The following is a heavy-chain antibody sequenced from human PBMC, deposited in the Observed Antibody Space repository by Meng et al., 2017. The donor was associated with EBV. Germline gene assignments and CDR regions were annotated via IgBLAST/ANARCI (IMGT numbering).Heavy chain of an antibody. D-gene: IGHD3-10*01. Sequence: QLQLQESGPGLVKPSETLSLTCTVSGGSISSSSYYWGWIRPPPGKGLEWIGSIYYSGSTYYNPSLKSRVTIPVDTSKNQFSLKLSSVTAADTAVYYCARSSPVRFGELSNWGQGTLVTVSS. CDR2: IYYSGST. J-gene: IGHJ4*02. V-gene: IGHV4-39*07. CDR1: GGSISSSSYY. CDR3: ARSSPVRFGELSN.